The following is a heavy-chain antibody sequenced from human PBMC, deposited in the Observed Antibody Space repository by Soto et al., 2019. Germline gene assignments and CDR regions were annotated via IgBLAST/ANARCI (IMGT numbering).Heavy chain of an antibody. CDR2: VKGDGSDT. Sequence: QTGGSLRLSCAASGFTFSSYWMHWVRQAPGKGLVWVSRVKGDGSDTTYADSVKGRFTTSRDNTKNTLYLQMNSLRPEDTAVYYCARAQWLADDAFDIWGHGTMVTVS. CDR3: ARAQWLADDAFDI. V-gene: IGHV3-74*01. CDR1: GFTFSSYW. J-gene: IGHJ3*02. D-gene: IGHD6-19*01.